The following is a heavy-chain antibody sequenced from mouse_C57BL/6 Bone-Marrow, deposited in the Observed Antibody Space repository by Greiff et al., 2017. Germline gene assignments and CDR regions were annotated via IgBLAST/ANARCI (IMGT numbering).Heavy chain of an antibody. V-gene: IGHV5-4*03. CDR2: ISDGGSYT. CDR3: ARATTVVAFDY. CDR1: GFTFSSYA. D-gene: IGHD1-1*01. Sequence: EVKLMESGGGLVKPGGSLKLSCAASGFTFSSYAMSWVRQTPEKRLEWVATISDGGSYTYYPDNVKGRFTISRDNAKNNLDLQMSHLKSEDTAMYYVARATTVVAFDYWGQGTTLTVSS. J-gene: IGHJ2*01.